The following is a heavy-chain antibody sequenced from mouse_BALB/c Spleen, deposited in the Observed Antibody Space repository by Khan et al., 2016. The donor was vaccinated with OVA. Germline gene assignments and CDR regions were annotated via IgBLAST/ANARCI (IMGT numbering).Heavy chain of an antibody. J-gene: IGHJ1*01. Sequence: QVTLKESGPGILQPSQTLSLTCSFSGFSLSTYGIGVGWIRQPSGKGLEWLAHIWWNDNKYYNTALKSRLTISKDTSHNQVFLKIASVDTADTATYYCARSTTVHWYGDVWGAGTTVTVSS. CDR1: GFSLSTYGIG. CDR3: ARSTTVHWYGDV. D-gene: IGHD1-1*01. V-gene: IGHV8-11*01. CDR2: IWWNDNK.